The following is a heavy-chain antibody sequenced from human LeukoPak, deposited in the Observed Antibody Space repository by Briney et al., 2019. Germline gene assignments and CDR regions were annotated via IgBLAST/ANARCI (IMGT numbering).Heavy chain of an antibody. J-gene: IGHJ3*02. V-gene: IGHV3-7*01. CDR1: GFTFSSYW. D-gene: IGHD5-12*01. Sequence: GGSLRLSCAASGFTFSSYWMGWVRQAPGKGLEWVANIKQDGSEKYYVDSVKSRFTISRDNAKNSLYLQMTSLRAEDTAVYYCARIPGYSGLLRAFDIWGQGTMVTVSS. CDR2: IKQDGSEK. CDR3: ARIPGYSGLLRAFDI.